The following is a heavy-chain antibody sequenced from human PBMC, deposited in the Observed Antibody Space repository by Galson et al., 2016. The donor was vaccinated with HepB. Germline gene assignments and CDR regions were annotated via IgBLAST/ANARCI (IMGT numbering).Heavy chain of an antibody. J-gene: IGHJ2*01. Sequence: SETLSLTCTVSGGSISSSSYYWGWIRQPPGKGLEWIGSIYYSGSTYYNPSLKSRVTISVDTSKNQFSLKLSSVTAADTAVYYCARSGDYDLWYFALCGRGTLVTV. CDR3: ARSGDYDLWYFAL. CDR1: GGSISSSSYY. CDR2: IYYSGST. V-gene: IGHV4-39*01. D-gene: IGHD4-17*01.